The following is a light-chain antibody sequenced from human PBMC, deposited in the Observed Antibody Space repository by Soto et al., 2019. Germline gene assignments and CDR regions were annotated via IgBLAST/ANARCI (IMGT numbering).Light chain of an antibody. J-gene: IGKJ1*01. CDR2: KAS. Sequence: DIQMTQSPSSLSASVGDRVTITCRASQTISSWLAWYQQKPGKVPHLLIYKASTLTSGVPSRFSSSGSGTEFTLTISSLQPDDFATYYCQHYNSYAEAFGQGTKVELK. V-gene: IGKV1-5*03. CDR1: QTISSW. CDR3: QHYNSYAEA.